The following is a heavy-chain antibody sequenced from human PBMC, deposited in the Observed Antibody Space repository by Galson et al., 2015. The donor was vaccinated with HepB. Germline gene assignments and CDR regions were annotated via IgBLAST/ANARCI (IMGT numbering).Heavy chain of an antibody. D-gene: IGHD3-3*01. CDR3: AREQLFGVVRNDYYYGIDV. V-gene: IGHV3-30-3*01. J-gene: IGHJ6*02. CDR1: GFTFSSYA. Sequence: SLRLSCAASGFTFSSYAMHWVRQAPGKGLEWVAVISYDGSNKYYADSVKGRFTISRDNSKNTLYLQMNSLRAEDTAVYYCAREQLFGVVRNDYYYGIDVWGQGTTVTVSS. CDR2: ISYDGSNK.